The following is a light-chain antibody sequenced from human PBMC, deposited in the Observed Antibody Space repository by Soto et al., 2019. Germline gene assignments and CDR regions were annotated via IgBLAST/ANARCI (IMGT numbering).Light chain of an antibody. CDR2: AAS. CDR3: LQLYNFSWT. J-gene: IGKJ1*01. V-gene: IGKV1-6*01. CDR1: QGIGND. Sequence: AIQLTQSPSSLSASVGDRVTISCRASQGIGNDLAWYQQKPGKAPRLLIFAASNLQSGVPSRFRGSGSGTDFTLTISRLQPEDFATYYCLQLYNFSWTFGQGTKVEIK.